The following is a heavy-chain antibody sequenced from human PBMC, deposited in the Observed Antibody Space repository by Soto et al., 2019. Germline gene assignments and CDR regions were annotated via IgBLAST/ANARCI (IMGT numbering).Heavy chain of an antibody. CDR1: GYTFTSYA. J-gene: IGHJ6*01. D-gene: IGHD6-19*01. Sequence: ASVKVSCKASGYTFTSYAMHWVRQAPGQRLEWMGWINAGNGNTKYSQKFQGRVTITRDTSASTAYMELSSLRSEDTAVYYCARDKQWLAYYYYGMQVWGQGTTVHVS. V-gene: IGHV1-3*01. CDR2: INAGNGNT. CDR3: ARDKQWLAYYYYGMQV.